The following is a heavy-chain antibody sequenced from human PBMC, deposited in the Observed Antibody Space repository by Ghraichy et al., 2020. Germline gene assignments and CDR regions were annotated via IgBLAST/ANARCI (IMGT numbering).Heavy chain of an antibody. D-gene: IGHD3-10*01. CDR1: GFTFSNAW. Sequence: GGSLRLSCAASGFTFSNAWMSWVRQAPGKGLEWVGRIKSKTDGGTTDYAAPVKGRFTISRDDSKNTLYLQMNSLKTEDTAVYYCTTNPGVGRNYYGMDVWGQGTTVTVSS. CDR3: TTNPGVGRNYYGMDV. CDR2: IKSKTDGGTT. J-gene: IGHJ6*02. V-gene: IGHV3-15*01.